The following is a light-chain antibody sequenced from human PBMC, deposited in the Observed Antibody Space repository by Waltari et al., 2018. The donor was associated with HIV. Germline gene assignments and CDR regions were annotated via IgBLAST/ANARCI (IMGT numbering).Light chain of an antibody. CDR3: QQSYGIPQT. CDR1: QSISSY. J-gene: IGKJ5*01. V-gene: IGKV1-39*01. CDR2: AAS. Sequence: DLQVTQSPSSLSASVGDRVTITCRASQSISSYLNWYQQKPGKAPKLLIYAASSLQSGVLSRFRGSGSGTDFTLTISSLQPEDFATYYCQQSYGIPQTFGQGTRLEIK.